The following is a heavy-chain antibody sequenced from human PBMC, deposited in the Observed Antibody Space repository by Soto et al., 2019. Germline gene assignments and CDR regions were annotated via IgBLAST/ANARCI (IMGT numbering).Heavy chain of an antibody. CDR3: ARRKRKEEELLYDYGMDV. D-gene: IGHD2-15*01. Sequence: PSETLPLSCTVSGGSISSSTYYGGWILQPPGKGLELIWSIYYSGSTYYNPSLKRRVTISVDTSKNQFSLKLSSVTDADTAAYYCARRKRKEEELLYDYGMDVWGQGTTVTVSS. CDR2: IYYSGST. CDR1: GGSISSSTYY. J-gene: IGHJ6*02. V-gene: IGHV4-39*01.